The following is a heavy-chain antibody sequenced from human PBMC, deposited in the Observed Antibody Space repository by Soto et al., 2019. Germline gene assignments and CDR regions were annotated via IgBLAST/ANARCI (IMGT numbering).Heavy chain of an antibody. CDR3: ARAPRDYGDPPFDY. CDR2: ISAYNGNT. CDR1: GYTLTSYV. D-gene: IGHD4-17*01. V-gene: IGHV1-18*01. J-gene: IGHJ4*02. Sequence: ASVKVSCKASGYTLTSYVISWVRQAPGQGLEWMGWISAYNGNTNYAQKLQGRVTMTTDTSTSTAYMELRSLRSDDTAVYYCARAPRDYGDPPFDYWGQGTLVTVPS.